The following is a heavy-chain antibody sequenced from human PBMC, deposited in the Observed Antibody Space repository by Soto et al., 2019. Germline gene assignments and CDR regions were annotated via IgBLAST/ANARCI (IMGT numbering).Heavy chain of an antibody. CDR2: IKQDGSEK. J-gene: IGHJ6*03. Sequence: PGGSLRLSCAASGFPFSSYWMSWVRPATGKGLEWVANIKQDGSEKYYVDSVKGRFTISRDNAKNSLYLQMNSLRAEDTAVYYCARDESSYYYYYMDVWGKGTTVTVS. CDR1: GFPFSSYW. CDR3: ARDESSYYYYYMDV. V-gene: IGHV3-7*01.